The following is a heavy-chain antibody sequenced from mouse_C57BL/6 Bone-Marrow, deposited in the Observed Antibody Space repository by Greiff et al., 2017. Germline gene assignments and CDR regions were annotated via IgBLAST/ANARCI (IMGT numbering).Heavy chain of an antibody. D-gene: IGHD1-1*01. Sequence: VQLQQPGAELVRPGSSVKLSCKASGYTFTSYWMAWVKQRPGQGLEWIGNIYPSDSETHYTQKFKDKATLTVDKSSSTAYMQLSSLTSEDSAVYYCARGDYGSSGYYFDYWGQGTTLTVSS. J-gene: IGHJ2*01. CDR1: GYTFTSYW. CDR3: ARGDYGSSGYYFDY. CDR2: IYPSDSET. V-gene: IGHV1-61*01.